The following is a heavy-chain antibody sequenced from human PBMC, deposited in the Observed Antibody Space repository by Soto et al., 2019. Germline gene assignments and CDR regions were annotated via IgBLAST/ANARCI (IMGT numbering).Heavy chain of an antibody. CDR3: ARVVPPGPFDY. J-gene: IGHJ4*02. D-gene: IGHD2-2*01. V-gene: IGHV1-3*01. CDR2: INAGDGNT. CDR1: GYTFTSYA. Sequence: ASVKVSCKASGYTFTSYAMHWVRQAPGQRLEWMGWINAGDGNTKYSQKFQGRVTITRDTSASTAYMELSSLRSEDTAVYYCARVVPPGPFDYWGQGTLVTVSS.